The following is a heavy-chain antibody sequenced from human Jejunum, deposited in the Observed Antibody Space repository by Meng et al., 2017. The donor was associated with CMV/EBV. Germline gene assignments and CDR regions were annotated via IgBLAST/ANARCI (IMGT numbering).Heavy chain of an antibody. D-gene: IGHD6-13*01. J-gene: IGHJ5*02. V-gene: IGHV6-1*01. CDR1: GDSVSSSSAP. CDR2: TYYRSKWYT. Sequence: FAVSGDSVSSSSAPWNWIRPSPSRGLEWLGRTYYRSKWYTDYAVSVKSRITVNPDTSKNQFSLQLNSVTPEDTAMYYCARGAAAGNLWGQGTLVTVSS. CDR3: ARGAAAGNL.